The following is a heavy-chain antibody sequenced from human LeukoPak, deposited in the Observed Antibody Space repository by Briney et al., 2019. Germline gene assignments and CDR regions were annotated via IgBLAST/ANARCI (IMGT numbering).Heavy chain of an antibody. V-gene: IGHV3-48*03. D-gene: IGHD3-22*01. J-gene: IGHJ6*02. Sequence: GGSLRLSCAASGFYFGGYEINWVRQAPGKGLEWVSYISTTGSTVYYADSVEGRFTISRDNAKNLLYLQMNSLRAEDAAVYYCAKDFPHYYESSHGMDAWGQGTTVTVSS. CDR2: ISTTGSTV. CDR1: GFYFGGYE. CDR3: AKDFPHYYESSHGMDA.